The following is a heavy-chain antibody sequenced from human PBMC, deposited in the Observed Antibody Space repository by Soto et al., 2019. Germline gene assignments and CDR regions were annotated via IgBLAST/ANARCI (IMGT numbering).Heavy chain of an antibody. V-gene: IGHV3-53*01. Sequence: EVQLVESGGGLIQPGGSLRLSCAVSGFTVSNNYMSWVRQAPGKGLEGVSVIYSGGYTAYGDSVKGRFTISRDNSKNTQYLQRNSRGAGDAAGYWVAAEGGGGGYWGQGTLVTVSS. CDR1: GFTVSNNY. CDR2: IYSGGYT. CDR3: AAEGGGGGY. J-gene: IGHJ4*02. D-gene: IGHD2-15*01.